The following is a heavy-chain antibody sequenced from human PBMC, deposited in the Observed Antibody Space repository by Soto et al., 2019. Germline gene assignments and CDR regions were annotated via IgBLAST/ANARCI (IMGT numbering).Heavy chain of an antibody. J-gene: IGHJ3*02. CDR2: IYYSGST. D-gene: IGHD6-6*01. V-gene: IGHV4-39*07. CDR1: GGSISSSSYY. CDR3: ARDVYGIAAPPRGLRAFDI. Sequence: SETLSLTCTVSGGSISSSSYYWGWIRQPPGKGLEWIGSIYYSGSTYYNPSLKSRVTISVDTSKNQFSLKLSSVTAADTAVYYCARDVYGIAAPPRGLRAFDIWGQGTMVTVSS.